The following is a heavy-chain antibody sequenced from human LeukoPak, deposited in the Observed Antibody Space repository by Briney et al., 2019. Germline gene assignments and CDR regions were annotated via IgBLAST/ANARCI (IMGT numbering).Heavy chain of an antibody. Sequence: SETLSLTCTVSGGSISSYYWSWIRQPPGKGLEWIGCIYYSGSTNYNPSLKSRVTISVDTSKNQFSLKLSSVTAADTAVYYCAREPVSSSWYFDYWGQGTLVTVSS. V-gene: IGHV4-59*01. D-gene: IGHD6-13*01. CDR3: AREPVSSSWYFDY. CDR1: GGSISSYY. CDR2: IYYSGST. J-gene: IGHJ4*02.